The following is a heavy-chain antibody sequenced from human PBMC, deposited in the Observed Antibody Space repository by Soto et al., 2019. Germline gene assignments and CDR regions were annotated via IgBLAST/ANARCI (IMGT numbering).Heavy chain of an antibody. J-gene: IGHJ6*02. V-gene: IGHV3-33*05. D-gene: IGHD2-15*01. Sequence: SLRLSCAASGFTFSSNGMHWVRQAPGKGLEWVAVISYDGSNKYYADSVKGRFTISRDNSKNTLYLQMNSLRAEDTAVYYCARGGEKYCSGGRCYSAYYGMDVWGQGTTVTVSS. CDR1: GFTFSSNG. CDR3: ARGGEKYCSGGRCYSAYYGMDV. CDR2: ISYDGSNK.